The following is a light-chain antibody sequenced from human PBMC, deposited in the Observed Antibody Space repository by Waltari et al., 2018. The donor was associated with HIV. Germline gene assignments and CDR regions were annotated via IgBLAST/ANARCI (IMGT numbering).Light chain of an antibody. CDR3: QQYYTYPFT. CDR2: AAS. CDR1: QGVGNS. Sequence: ISVNPPPSSLSASVGNRGTITCRASQGVGNSLAWFHQKPGKAPQPLIYAASSLQSGVPTKFSGSGSGTDFTLTISSLQPEDLGTYYCQQYYTYPFTFGPGTKVDIK. J-gene: IGKJ3*01. V-gene: IGKV1-16*02.